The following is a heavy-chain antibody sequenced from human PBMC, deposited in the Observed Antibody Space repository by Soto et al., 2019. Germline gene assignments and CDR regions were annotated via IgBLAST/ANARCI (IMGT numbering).Heavy chain of an antibody. J-gene: IGHJ6*02. D-gene: IGHD4-17*01. Sequence: QVQLVQSGAEVKKPGSSVKVSCKASGGTFSSYAINWVRQAPGQGLEWMGGIIPIFGTANYAQNFQGRVTITADESTSTLYLALNKLRSEDPAVYDCARKRYDYGDYGMDVWGPGTTVTGSS. V-gene: IGHV1-69*12. CDR3: ARKRYDYGDYGMDV. CDR2: IIPIFGTA. CDR1: GGTFSSYA.